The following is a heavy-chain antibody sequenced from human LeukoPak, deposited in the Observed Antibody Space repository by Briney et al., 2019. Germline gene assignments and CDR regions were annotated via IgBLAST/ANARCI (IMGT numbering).Heavy chain of an antibody. CDR1: GGSISSQF. CDR2: IYNSGTT. Sequence: SETLSLTCTVSGGSISSQFWSWIRQPPGKGLEWIGNIYNSGTTNYNPSLESRVTISVDTSKNQLSLQLTSVTAADTAVYYCAKATQWLAFDYWGRGTLVTVSS. D-gene: IGHD6-19*01. J-gene: IGHJ4*02. V-gene: IGHV4-59*11. CDR3: AKATQWLAFDY.